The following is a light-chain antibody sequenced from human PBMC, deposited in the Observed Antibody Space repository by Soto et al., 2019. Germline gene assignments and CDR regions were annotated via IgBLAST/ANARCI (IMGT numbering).Light chain of an antibody. CDR1: SSDVGGYNF. CDR3: SSYTSSNTYVV. J-gene: IGLJ2*01. Sequence: QSALTQPASVSGSPGQSITISCSGTSSDVGGYNFVSWYQQHPGKAPQLVIYEVSDRPSGVSDRFSGSKSGNMASLTISGLQAEDEADYYCSSYTSSNTYVVFGGGTKLTVL. CDR2: EVS. V-gene: IGLV2-14*01.